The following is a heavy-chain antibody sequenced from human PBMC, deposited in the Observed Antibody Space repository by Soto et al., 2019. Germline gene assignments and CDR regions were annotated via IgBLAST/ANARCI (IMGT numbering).Heavy chain of an antibody. CDR1: GGTFSSYG. D-gene: IGHD6-13*01. CDR2: IIPIFGTA. Sequence: QVQLVQSGAEVKKPGSSVKVSCKASGGTFSSYGIVWARQAPGQGLEWMGGIIPIFGTANNAQKLQGRVTITADKSTSTAYMELSSLRPEDTAVYYCARDMKRAVAAGYYYYNAMDVWGQGTTVTVSS. V-gene: IGHV1-69*06. J-gene: IGHJ6*02. CDR3: ARDMKRAVAAGYYYYNAMDV.